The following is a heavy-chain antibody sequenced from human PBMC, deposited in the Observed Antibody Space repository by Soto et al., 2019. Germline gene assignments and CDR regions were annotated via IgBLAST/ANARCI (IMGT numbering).Heavy chain of an antibody. Sequence: EVQLVESGGGLVQPGGSLKLSCAASGFTFSGSAIHWVRQASGKGLEWVGRIRSKANSYATAYAASVKGRFTVSRDDSKNTAYLQMNSLKTEDTAVYYCILGSGETDAFDIWGQGTMVTVSS. CDR3: ILGSGETDAFDI. CDR2: IRSKANSYAT. D-gene: IGHD3-10*01. CDR1: GFTFSGSA. J-gene: IGHJ3*02. V-gene: IGHV3-73*02.